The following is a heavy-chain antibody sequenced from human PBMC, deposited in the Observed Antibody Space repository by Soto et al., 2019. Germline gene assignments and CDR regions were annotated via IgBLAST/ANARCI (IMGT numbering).Heavy chain of an antibody. Sequence: QVQLVESGGGVVQPGRSLRLSCAASGFTFSSYAMHWVRQAPGKGLEWVAVISYDGSNKYYADSVKGRFTISRDNSKNPLYLQINSLGAEDTAVYYCARQGELLRSHGMDVWGQGPTVTVSS. CDR3: ARQGELLRSHGMDV. V-gene: IGHV3-30-3*01. J-gene: IGHJ6*02. CDR2: ISYDGSNK. CDR1: GFTFSSYA. D-gene: IGHD1-26*01.